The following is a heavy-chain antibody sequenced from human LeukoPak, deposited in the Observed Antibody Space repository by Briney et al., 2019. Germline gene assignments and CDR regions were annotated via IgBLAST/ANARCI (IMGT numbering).Heavy chain of an antibody. J-gene: IGHJ4*02. V-gene: IGHV4-34*01. CDR2: INLSVST. Sequence: SETLSLTCAVYGGSFSGYYCSWIRKPQRQGLGWVGEINLSVSTNYNPSPKSRVTISVDTSKNQFSLKLRSVTAADTAVYYCARGRYYYGSGSYYNVHILGYWGQGTLVTVSS. CDR1: GGSFSGYY. CDR3: ARGRYYYGSGSYYNVHILGY. D-gene: IGHD3-10*01.